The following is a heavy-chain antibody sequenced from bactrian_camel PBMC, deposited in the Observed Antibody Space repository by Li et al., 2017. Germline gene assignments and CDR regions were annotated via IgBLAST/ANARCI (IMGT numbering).Heavy chain of an antibody. Sequence: VQLVESGGGSVQAGGSLKLSCQASGYTIRRYAVAWFRQAPGEEREGVAAIDSGADMETSTSYADSVKGRFTISQDNDRKTIYLEMNSLKPEDTAMYYCAVCWRCNDGTWRLPGGFRYWGQGTQVTVS. CDR3: AVCWRCNDGTWRLPGGFRY. V-gene: IGHV3S42*01. J-gene: IGHJ6*01. D-gene: IGHD3*01. CDR1: GYTIRRYA. CDR2: IDSGADMETST.